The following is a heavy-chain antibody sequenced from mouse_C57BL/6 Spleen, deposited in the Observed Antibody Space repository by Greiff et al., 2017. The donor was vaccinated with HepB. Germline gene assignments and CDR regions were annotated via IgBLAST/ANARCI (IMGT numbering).Heavy chain of an antibody. V-gene: IGHV5-16*01. CDR1: GFTFSDYY. D-gene: IGHD2-2*01. CDR2: INYDGSST. CDR3: ARDRGGYDWYFDV. J-gene: IGHJ1*03. Sequence: EVMLVESEGGLVQPGRSMKLSCTASGFTFSDYYMAWVRQVPEKGLEWVANINYDGSSTYYLDSLKSRFIISRDNAKNILYLQMSSLKSEDTATYYCARDRGGYDWYFDVWGTGTTVTVSS.